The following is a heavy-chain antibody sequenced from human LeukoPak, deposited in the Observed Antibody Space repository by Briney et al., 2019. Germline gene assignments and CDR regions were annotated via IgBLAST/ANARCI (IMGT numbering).Heavy chain of an antibody. D-gene: IGHD2-2*01. CDR1: GDSVSSNSAA. J-gene: IGHJ5*02. Sequence: SQTLSLTCAISGDSVSSNSAAWNWIRQSPSRGLEWLGRTYYRSKWYNDYAVSVKSRITINPDTSKNKFSLQLNSVTPEDKAVYYCARGAGDIVVVPAADPFDPWGQGTLVTVSS. CDR2: TYYRSKWYN. V-gene: IGHV6-1*01. CDR3: ARGAGDIVVVPAADPFDP.